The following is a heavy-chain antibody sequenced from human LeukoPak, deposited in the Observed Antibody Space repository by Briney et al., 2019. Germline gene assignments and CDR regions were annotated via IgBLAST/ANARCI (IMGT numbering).Heavy chain of an antibody. Sequence: PGGSLRLSCAASGFTFSSSAMYWVRQAPGKGLEWVAVISNDGSNKYYADSVKGRFTISRDNSKNTLYLQMKSLRAEDTAVYYCARDSRGYRSGGSCYYYGMDVWGQGTTVTVSS. CDR3: ARDSRGYRSGGSCYYYGMDV. J-gene: IGHJ6*02. D-gene: IGHD2-15*01. CDR2: ISNDGSNK. CDR1: GFTFSSSA. V-gene: IGHV3-30-3*01.